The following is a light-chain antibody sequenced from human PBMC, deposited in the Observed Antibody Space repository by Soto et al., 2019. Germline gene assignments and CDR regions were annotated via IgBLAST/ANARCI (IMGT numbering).Light chain of an antibody. CDR3: QQRSNFFT. Sequence: ELVMTQSSATLSLSPGDRATLSCRASQSVGRYLAWYQQKLGQAPRLLIYDASNRATGIPARFSGSGSGTDFTLTISSLEPEDFAVYYCQQRSNFFTFGPGTKVDI. CDR2: DAS. J-gene: IGKJ3*01. CDR1: QSVGRY. V-gene: IGKV3-11*01.